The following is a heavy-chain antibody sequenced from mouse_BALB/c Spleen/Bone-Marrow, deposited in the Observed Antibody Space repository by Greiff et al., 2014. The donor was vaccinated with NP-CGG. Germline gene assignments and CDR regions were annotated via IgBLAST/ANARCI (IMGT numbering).Heavy chain of an antibody. CDR2: IYPGDGDT. CDR3: ARSSPYAMDY. V-gene: IGHV1-87*01. Sequence: QVQLQQSGAELARPGASVKLSCKASGYTFTSYWMQWVKQRPGQGLGWIGAIYPGDGDTRYTQKFKGKATLTADKSSSTAYMQLSLASEDSAVYYCARSSPYAMDYWGQGTSVTVSS. D-gene: IGHD1-1*01. CDR1: GYTFTSYW. J-gene: IGHJ4*01.